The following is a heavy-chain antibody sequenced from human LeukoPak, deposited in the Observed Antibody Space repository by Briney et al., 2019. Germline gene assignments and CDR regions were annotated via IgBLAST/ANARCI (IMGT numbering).Heavy chain of an antibody. Sequence: PGGSLRLSCVASGFTFDDYAMHWVRQAPGKGLEWVSGISWNSGSIGYADSVKGRFTISRDNAKNSLYLQMNSLRAEDTALYYCAKEQTLTGYSPVDYWGQGTLVTVSS. CDR1: GFTFDDYA. CDR3: AKEQTLTGYSPVDY. D-gene: IGHD3-9*01. J-gene: IGHJ4*02. CDR2: ISWNSGSI. V-gene: IGHV3-9*01.